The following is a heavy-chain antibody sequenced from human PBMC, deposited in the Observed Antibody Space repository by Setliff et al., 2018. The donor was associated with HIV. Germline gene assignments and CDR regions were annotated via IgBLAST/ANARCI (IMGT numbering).Heavy chain of an antibody. Sequence: PSETLSLTCTVSGDSITSGSYYWGWIRQPPGKGLEWIGTIYYSGNMNYNPSLKSRVTISIDTSKQFSLKLTSVTAADTAVYYCVRRVSGSMLDWWGQGTQVTVSS. D-gene: IGHD1-1*01. CDR2: IYYSGNM. CDR1: GDSITSGSYY. V-gene: IGHV4-39*01. CDR3: VRRVSGSMLDW. J-gene: IGHJ4*02.